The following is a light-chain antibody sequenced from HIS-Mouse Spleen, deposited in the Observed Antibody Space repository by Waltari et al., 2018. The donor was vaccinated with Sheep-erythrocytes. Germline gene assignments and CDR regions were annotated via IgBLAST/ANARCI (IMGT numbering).Light chain of an antibody. CDR1: ALPTQY. CDR3: QSADSSGTYV. J-gene: IGLJ1*01. CDR2: KNS. Sequence: SYELTQPPSVSVSPGQTARITCSGDALPTQYAYWYQQKPGQAPVLVIYKNSERPSGIPERFSGSSSGTTVTLTISGVQAEDEADYYCQSADSSGTYVFGTGTKVTVL. V-gene: IGLV3-25*03.